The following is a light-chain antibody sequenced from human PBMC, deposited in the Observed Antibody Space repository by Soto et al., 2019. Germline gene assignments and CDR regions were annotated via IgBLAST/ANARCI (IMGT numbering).Light chain of an antibody. Sequence: DVVITQSPLSLPSAPGGPASISCRSSQSLLHSNGYNYLDWYLQKPGQSPQLLIYLGSNRASGVPDRFSGSGSGTDFTLKISRVEAEDVGVYYCMQALQTPPTFGQGTRLEIK. CDR3: MQALQTPPT. V-gene: IGKV2-28*01. J-gene: IGKJ5*01. CDR2: LGS. CDR1: QSLLHSNGYNY.